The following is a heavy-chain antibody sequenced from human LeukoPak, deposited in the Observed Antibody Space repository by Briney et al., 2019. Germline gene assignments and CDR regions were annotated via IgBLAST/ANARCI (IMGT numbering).Heavy chain of an antibody. V-gene: IGHV4-59*08. CDR1: GGSISTYY. CDR2: ISDGGVT. D-gene: IGHD1-26*01. Sequence: SETLSLTCNVSGGSISTYYWSWIRQPPGKGLEWIGYISDGGVTSYNPSLKGCVTISVDSPKNRLSLRLTSLTAVDTALYYCARHGGTLDYFDYWGPGSLVTVSS. J-gene: IGHJ4*02. CDR3: ARHGGTLDYFDY.